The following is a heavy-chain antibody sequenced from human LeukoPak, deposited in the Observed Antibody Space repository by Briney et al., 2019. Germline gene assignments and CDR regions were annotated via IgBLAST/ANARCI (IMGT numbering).Heavy chain of an antibody. D-gene: IGHD2-21*02. J-gene: IGHJ4*02. Sequence: PSETLSLTCTVFGDSVSSSNYYWAWFRQPPGKGLDWIGSLYYDGRTYYSPSLESRVTVSVDTSKNQFALKLTSVTAADTAVYYCARLAYCGGDCYWVDYWGQGTLVTVSS. CDR1: GDSVSSSNYY. CDR2: LYYDGRT. CDR3: ARLAYCGGDCYWVDY. V-gene: IGHV4-39*01.